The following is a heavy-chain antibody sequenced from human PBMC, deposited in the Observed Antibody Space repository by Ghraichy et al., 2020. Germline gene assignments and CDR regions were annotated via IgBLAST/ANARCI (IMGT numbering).Heavy chain of an antibody. V-gene: IGHV4-61*01. Sequence: SETLSLTCTVSGGSVSSGRYYWSWIRQPPGKGLEWIGYIYHSGSINYNPSLKSRVTISVDTSKNQFSLKLSSVTAADTAVYYCARETGGQQLSGWFDPCGQGTLVTVSS. CDR1: GGSVSSGRYY. CDR2: IYHSGSI. D-gene: IGHD6-13*01. CDR3: ARETGGQQLSGWFDP. J-gene: IGHJ5*02.